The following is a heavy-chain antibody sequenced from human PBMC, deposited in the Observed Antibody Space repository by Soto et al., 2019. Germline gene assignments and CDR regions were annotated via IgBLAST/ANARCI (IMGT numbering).Heavy chain of an antibody. CDR3: ARRGRGSDYDY. J-gene: IGHJ4*02. Sequence: EVQLLESGGGLVQPGGSLRLSCADSGFTFSTYAMTWVPQAQVKGLEWVSVISGSGYSTYHGDSVKGGFTISRGNSNNTLYLTLNSLRADDTAVYDCARRGRGSDYDYWGQGTLVTVSS. CDR2: ISGSGYST. CDR1: GFTFSTYA. V-gene: IGHV3-23*01. D-gene: IGHD1-26*01.